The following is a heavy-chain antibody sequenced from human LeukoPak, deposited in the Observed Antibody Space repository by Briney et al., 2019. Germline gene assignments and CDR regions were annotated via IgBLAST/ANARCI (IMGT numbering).Heavy chain of an antibody. D-gene: IGHD3-16*01. V-gene: IGHV1-46*01. CDR2: INPSGGST. Sequence: ASVKVSCKASGYTFTSYYMHRVRQAPGQGLEWMGIINPSGGSTSYAQKFQGRVTMTRDMSTSTVYMELSSLRSEDTAVYYCARGGRLQGYYYYYMDVWGKGTTVTVPS. CDR1: GYTFTSYY. J-gene: IGHJ6*03. CDR3: ARGGRLQGYYYYYMDV.